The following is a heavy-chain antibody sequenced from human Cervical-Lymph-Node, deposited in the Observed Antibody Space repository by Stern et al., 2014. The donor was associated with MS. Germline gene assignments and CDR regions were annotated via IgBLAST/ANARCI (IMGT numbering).Heavy chain of an antibody. J-gene: IGHJ5*02. Sequence: QLQLQESGPGLVKPSQTLSLTCTVSGGSISSGSYYWSWIRQPAGKGLEWIGRIYTSGSTNYNPSLKSRVPISVDTSKNQFSLNLSSVTAADTAVYYCARDRWELLNWFDPWGQGTLVTVSS. CDR1: GGSISSGSYY. V-gene: IGHV4-61*02. CDR2: IYTSGST. CDR3: ARDRWELLNWFDP. D-gene: IGHD1-26*01.